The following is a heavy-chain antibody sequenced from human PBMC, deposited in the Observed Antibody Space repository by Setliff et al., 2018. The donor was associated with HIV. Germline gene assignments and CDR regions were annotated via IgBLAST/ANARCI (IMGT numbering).Heavy chain of an antibody. D-gene: IGHD3-22*01. CDR2: INPSGGSA. J-gene: IGHJ3*02. Sequence: ASVKVSCKASGYTFTSYYLHWVRQAPGQGLEWMGMINPSGGSASYAQKFQGRVTMSRDTSTSTVYMELSSLRSEDTAVYYCARDYFDSSAYHYGFGAFDIWGQGSMVTVSS. V-gene: IGHV1-46*01. CDR3: ARDYFDSSAYHYGFGAFDI. CDR1: GYTFTSYY.